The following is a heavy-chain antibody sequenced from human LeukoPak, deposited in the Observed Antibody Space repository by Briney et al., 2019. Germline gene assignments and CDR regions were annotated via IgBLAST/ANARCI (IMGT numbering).Heavy chain of an antibody. J-gene: IGHJ4*02. V-gene: IGHV4-34*01. Sequence: SETLSLTCAVYGGSFSGYYWSWIRQPPGKGLEWIGEINHSGSTNYNPSLKSRVTISVDTSKNQFSLKLSSVTAADTAVYYCARRKDSHYYGSGSDYWGQGTLVTVSS. CDR3: ARRKDSHYYGSGSDY. D-gene: IGHD3-10*01. CDR2: INHSGST. CDR1: GGSFSGYY.